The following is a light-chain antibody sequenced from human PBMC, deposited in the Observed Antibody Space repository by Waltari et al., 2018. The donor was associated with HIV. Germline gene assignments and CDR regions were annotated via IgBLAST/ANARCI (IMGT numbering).Light chain of an antibody. CDR3: MQALEIPLT. CDR1: QSLLHSNGYNY. J-gene: IGKJ4*01. Sequence: DIVMTQPPFFLPVSPGEPASISCRSSQSLLHSNGYNYLNWYMQKPGQSPQLLIYLASHRASGVPDRFSGSGSGTDFTLHIKRVEADYVGLYYCMQALEIPLTFGGGTKVEIK. V-gene: IGKV2-28*01. CDR2: LAS.